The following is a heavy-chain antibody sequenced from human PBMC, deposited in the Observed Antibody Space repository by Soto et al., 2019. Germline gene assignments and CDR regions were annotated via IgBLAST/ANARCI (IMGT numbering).Heavy chain of an antibody. CDR1: GFSVSTNH. CDR3: ARSREMIDYGGYVTGGYFDC. Sequence: EVQLVETGGGLIQRGGSLRLSCAASGFSVSTNHMSWVRQAPGKGLEWVSIIYSGGGTHYADSVKGRFTISRDNSRNTLYLQMNSLSAEDTAVYYCARSREMIDYGGYVTGGYFDCWGQGTLVTVSS. CDR2: IYSGGGT. D-gene: IGHD4-17*01. J-gene: IGHJ4*02. V-gene: IGHV3-53*02.